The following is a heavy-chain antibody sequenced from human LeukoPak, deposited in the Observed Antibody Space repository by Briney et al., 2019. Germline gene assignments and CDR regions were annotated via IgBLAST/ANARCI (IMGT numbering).Heavy chain of an antibody. V-gene: IGHV4-39*07. J-gene: IGHJ3*02. Sequence: PSETLSFTCTVSGGSISSSSYYWGWIRQPPGKGLEWIGSIYYSGSTYYNPSLKSRVTISVDTSKNQFSLKLSSVTAADTAVYYCARDGLPTPHYDSSGYYLVPNAFDIWGQGTMVTVSS. D-gene: IGHD3-22*01. CDR3: ARDGLPTPHYDSSGYYLVPNAFDI. CDR1: GGSISSSSYY. CDR2: IYYSGST.